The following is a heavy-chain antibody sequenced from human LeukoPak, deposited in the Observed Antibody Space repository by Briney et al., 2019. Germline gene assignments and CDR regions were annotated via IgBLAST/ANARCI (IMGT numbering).Heavy chain of an antibody. J-gene: IGHJ4*02. CDR2: INHSGST. CDR1: GGSFSGYY. V-gene: IGHV4-34*01. D-gene: IGHD6-13*01. Sequence: SETLSLTCAVYGGSFSGYYWSWIRQPPGKGLEWIGEINHSGSTNYNPSLKSRVTISVDTSKNQFSLELSSVTAADTAVYYCARGAAAAIDYWGQGTLVTVSS. CDR3: ARGAAAAIDY.